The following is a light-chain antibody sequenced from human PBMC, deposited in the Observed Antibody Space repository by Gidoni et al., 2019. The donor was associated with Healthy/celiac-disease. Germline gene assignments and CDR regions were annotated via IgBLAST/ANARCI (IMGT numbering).Light chain of an antibody. CDR2: STS. V-gene: IGLV7-43*01. J-gene: IGLJ3*02. Sequence: QTVLTQEPSLTVSPGGTVTLTCASSTGPLPRGYYPNWLQKKPGQAPRAMIYSTSNKQPWTPARFSGSLLGGKAALTLSGVQPEDEAEYYCLLYYGGAWVFGGGTKLTVL. CDR1: TGPLPRGYY. CDR3: LLYYGGAWV.